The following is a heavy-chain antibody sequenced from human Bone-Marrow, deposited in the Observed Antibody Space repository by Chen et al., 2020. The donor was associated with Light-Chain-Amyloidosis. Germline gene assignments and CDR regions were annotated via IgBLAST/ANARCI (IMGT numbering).Heavy chain of an antibody. D-gene: IGHD3-10*01. CDR3: ARDRGRFSYNRGGLYS. V-gene: IGHV3-74*01. J-gene: IGHJ4*02. Sequence: EVQMVESGGALVQPGGSLRRSCAASGFTLNTYWMHWVRQPPGGGLVWVARMPTDVTKTVFADSVKVRFTVSRDDAKNTLYLEMNSLRVEDTGLYFCARDRGRFSYNRGGLYSWGQGTLVTVSS. CDR2: MPTDVTKT. CDR1: GFTLNTYW.